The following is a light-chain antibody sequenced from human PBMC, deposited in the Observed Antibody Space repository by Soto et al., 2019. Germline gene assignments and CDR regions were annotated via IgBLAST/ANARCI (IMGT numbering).Light chain of an antibody. Sequence: QAVLTQAPSLSGTPGQRVTISCSGSNFNVKNNYVYWYQQFAGTAPKLLIYSNNRRPSGVPDRFSGSKSGSSASLAISGPRPEDEADYYCASWDDSVSETVFGGGTQLTVL. J-gene: IGLJ7*01. CDR3: ASWDDSVSETV. CDR2: SNN. CDR1: NFNVKNNY. V-gene: IGLV1-47*01.